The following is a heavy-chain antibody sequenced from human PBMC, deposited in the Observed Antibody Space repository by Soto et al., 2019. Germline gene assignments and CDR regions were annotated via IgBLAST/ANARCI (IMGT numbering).Heavy chain of an antibody. Sequence: PSETLSLTCTVSGGSISSSSYYWGWIRQPPGKGLEWIGSIYYSGSTYYNPSLKSRVTISVDTSKNQFSLKLSSVTAADTAVYYCARQLSLIFGVVTYYFDYWGQGTLVTV. CDR3: ARQLSLIFGVVTYYFDY. J-gene: IGHJ4*02. V-gene: IGHV4-39*01. D-gene: IGHD3-3*01. CDR2: IYYSGST. CDR1: GGSISSSSYY.